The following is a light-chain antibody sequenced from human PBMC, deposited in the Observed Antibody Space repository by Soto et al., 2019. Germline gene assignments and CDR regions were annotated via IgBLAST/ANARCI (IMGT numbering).Light chain of an antibody. CDR2: DVT. CDR1: SSDVGGYNY. CDR3: SSYTSSNIPV. J-gene: IGLJ7*01. V-gene: IGLV2-14*03. Sequence: QSALTQPASVSGSPGQSITISCTGTSSDVGGYNYVSWYQHHPGKGPKLMIYDVTNRPSGVSNRFSGSKSGNTASLTISGLQAEDEADYYCSSYTSSNIPVFGGGTQLTVL.